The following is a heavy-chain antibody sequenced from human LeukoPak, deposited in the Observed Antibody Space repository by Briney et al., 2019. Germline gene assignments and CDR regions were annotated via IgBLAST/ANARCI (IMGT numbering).Heavy chain of an antibody. J-gene: IGHJ4*02. Sequence: PSETLSLTCTVSGGSISSYYWSWIRQPPGKGLEWIGYIYYSGSTNYNPSLKGRVTISVDTSKNQFSLKLSSVTAADTAVYYCARHEIAVAGSGIDYWGQGTLVTVSS. V-gene: IGHV4-59*08. CDR1: GGSISSYY. CDR2: IYYSGST. D-gene: IGHD6-19*01. CDR3: ARHEIAVAGSGIDY.